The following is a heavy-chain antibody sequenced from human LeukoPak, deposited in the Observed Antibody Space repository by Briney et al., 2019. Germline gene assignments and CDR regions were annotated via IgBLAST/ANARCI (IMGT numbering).Heavy chain of an antibody. CDR2: INAGNGNT. CDR3: ARGSWYEINWFDP. CDR1: GYTFTSYD. D-gene: IGHD6-13*01. Sequence: GASVKVSCKASGYTFTSYDINWVRQAPGQRLEWMGWINAGNGNTKYSQEFQGRVTITRDTSASTAYMELSSLRSEDMAVYYCARGSWYEINWFDPWGQGTLVTVSS. J-gene: IGHJ5*02. V-gene: IGHV1-3*03.